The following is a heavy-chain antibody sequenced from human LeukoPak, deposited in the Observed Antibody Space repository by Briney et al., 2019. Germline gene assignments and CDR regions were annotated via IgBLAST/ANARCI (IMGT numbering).Heavy chain of an antibody. V-gene: IGHV3-30*02. CDR1: GFTFSNFG. Sequence: GGSLRLSCAASGFTFSNFGMHWVRQAPGKGLEWVTFIRYDGSNDYYADSVKGRFTISRDNSKNTLYLQMNSLRAEDTAVYYCARDRSGGGKDCSGGSCYSRYYYYMDVWGKGTTVTVSS. J-gene: IGHJ6*03. CDR3: ARDRSGGGKDCSGGSCYSRYYYYMDV. D-gene: IGHD2-15*01. CDR2: IRYDGSND.